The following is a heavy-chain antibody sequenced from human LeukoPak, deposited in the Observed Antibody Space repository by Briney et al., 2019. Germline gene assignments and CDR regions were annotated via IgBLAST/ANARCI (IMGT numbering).Heavy chain of an antibody. Sequence: ASVKVSCKASGYTFTSYYMHWVRQAPGQGLEWMGIISPSGGSTSYAQKFQGRVTMTRDMSTSTVYMELSSLRSEDTAVYCCAAVFWSGNRNWFDPWGQGTLVTVSS. D-gene: IGHD3-3*01. CDR1: GYTFTSYY. V-gene: IGHV1-46*01. CDR3: AAVFWSGNRNWFDP. CDR2: ISPSGGST. J-gene: IGHJ5*02.